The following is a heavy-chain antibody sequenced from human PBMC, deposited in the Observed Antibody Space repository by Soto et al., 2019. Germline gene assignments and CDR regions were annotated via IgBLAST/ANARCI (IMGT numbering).Heavy chain of an antibody. V-gene: IGHV3-23*01. D-gene: IGHD3-3*01. CDR3: AKTFGVVSYYFDY. Sequence: EVQRLESGGGLVQPGGSLRLSCAASGFTFSSYAMSWVHQAPGKGLEWVSAISGSGGSTYYADSVKGRFTISRDNSKNTLYLQMNSLRAEDTAVYYCAKTFGVVSYYFDYWGQGTLVTVSS. J-gene: IGHJ4*02. CDR2: ISGSGGST. CDR1: GFTFSSYA.